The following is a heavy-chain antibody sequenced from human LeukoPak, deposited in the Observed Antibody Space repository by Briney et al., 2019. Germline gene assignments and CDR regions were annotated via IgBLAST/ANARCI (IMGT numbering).Heavy chain of an antibody. D-gene: IGHD3-3*01. CDR1: GFTFSSYW. CDR3: ATFRFLGT. Sequence: PGGSLRLSCAASGFTFSSYWMTWVRQGPGKGLEWVANIKPGGNEKYYVDSVKGRFTISRDNAKNSLYLQMNSLRDEDTAVYYCATFRFLGTWGQGTMVTVSP. J-gene: IGHJ3*01. CDR2: IKPGGNEK. V-gene: IGHV3-7*03.